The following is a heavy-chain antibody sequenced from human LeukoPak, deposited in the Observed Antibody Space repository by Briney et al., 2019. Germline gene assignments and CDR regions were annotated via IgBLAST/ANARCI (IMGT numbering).Heavy chain of an antibody. CDR3: ARPSGSLDV. CDR2: ISGSGGTT. J-gene: IGHJ6*02. V-gene: IGHV3-23*01. CDR1: GITLSNYG. D-gene: IGHD1-26*01. Sequence: GGSLRLSCAVSGITLSNYGMSWVRQAPGKGLEWVAGISGSGGTTNYADSVKGRFTISRDNSRNTLFLQMNSLRAEDTAVYYCARPSGSLDVWGQGTTVTVSS.